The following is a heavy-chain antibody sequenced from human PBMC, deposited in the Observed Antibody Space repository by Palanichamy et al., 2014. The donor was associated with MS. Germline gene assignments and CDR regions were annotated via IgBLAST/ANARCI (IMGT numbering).Heavy chain of an antibody. CDR1: GYTFTIYA. V-gene: IGHV1-3*01. CDR2: INAANGNT. J-gene: IGHJ3*01. Sequence: QVQLVQSGAEVRKPGASVKVSCKASGYTFTIYAIHWVRQAPGQRLEWMGWINAANGNTKYSQKFQGRVTITRDTSASTAYMDLSTLRSEDTAVYYCARDQDYDTWKGDAFDVWGQGTMLTVSS. CDR3: ARDQDYDTWKGDAFDV. D-gene: IGHD1-1*01.